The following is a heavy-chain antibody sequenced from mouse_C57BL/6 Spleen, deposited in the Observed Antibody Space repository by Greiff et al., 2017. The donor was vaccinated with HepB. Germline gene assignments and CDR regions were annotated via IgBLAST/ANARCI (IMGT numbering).Heavy chain of an antibody. V-gene: IGHV5-4*01. CDR2: ISDGGSYT. Sequence: DVKLQESGGGLVKPGGSLKLSCAASGFTFSSYAMSWVRQTPEKRLEWVATISDGGSYTYYPDNVKGRFTISRDNAKNNLYLQMSHLKSEDTAMYYCARERGLRRGFDYWGQGTTLTVSS. J-gene: IGHJ2*01. CDR3: ARERGLRRGFDY. D-gene: IGHD2-4*01. CDR1: GFTFSSYA.